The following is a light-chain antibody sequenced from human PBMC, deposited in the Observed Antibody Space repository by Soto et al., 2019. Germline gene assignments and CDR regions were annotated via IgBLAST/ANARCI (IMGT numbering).Light chain of an antibody. J-gene: IGLJ1*01. CDR3: CSYAGRYTSV. CDR1: SRDVGSYNL. CDR2: DVS. Sequence: QSALTQPASVSGSPGQSITISCTGTSRDVGSYNLVSWYQQHPGKAPKLLIYDVSKLPSGVPDRFSGSKSGNTASLTISGLQAEDEADYYCCSYAGRYTSVFGTGTKLTVL. V-gene: IGLV2-11*01.